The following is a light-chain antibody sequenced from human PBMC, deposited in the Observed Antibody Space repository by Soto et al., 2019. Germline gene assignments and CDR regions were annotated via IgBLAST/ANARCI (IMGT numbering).Light chain of an antibody. CDR3: ISYTTSSTVV. J-gene: IGLJ2*01. Sequence: QSALTQSASVSGSPGQSITISCTGTSSDVGSYKYVSWYQHYPGKAPKLIIYEVSNRPSGVSDRFSGSKSGNTASLTISGLQAEDEDDYYCISYTTSSTVVFGGGTKLTVL. CDR2: EVS. V-gene: IGLV2-14*01. CDR1: SSDVGSYKY.